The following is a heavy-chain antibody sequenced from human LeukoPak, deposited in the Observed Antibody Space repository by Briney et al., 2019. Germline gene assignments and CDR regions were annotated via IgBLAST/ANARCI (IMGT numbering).Heavy chain of an antibody. CDR3: AREHRYFDWLLPLDY. Sequence: GGSLRLSCAASGFTFSSYEMNWVRQAPGKGLEWVSYISSSGSTIYYADSVKGRFTISRDNAKNSPYLQMNSLRAEDTAVYYCAREHRYFDWLLPLDYWGQGTLVTVSS. D-gene: IGHD3-9*01. CDR2: ISSSGSTI. J-gene: IGHJ4*02. V-gene: IGHV3-48*03. CDR1: GFTFSSYE.